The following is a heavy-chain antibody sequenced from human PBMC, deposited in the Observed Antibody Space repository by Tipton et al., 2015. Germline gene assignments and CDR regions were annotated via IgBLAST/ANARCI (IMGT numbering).Heavy chain of an antibody. Sequence: TLSLTCNVFGGSISRSDYYWGWIRQPPGKGLEWIGHMFYSGSAYYNPALNSRVTISVDTSENQFSLRLSSVTAADTAVYYCARLGGVVVGVAATTRFTTPDFWFDSWGQGTLVTVSS. CDR2: MFYSGSA. D-gene: IGHD2-15*01. CDR1: GGSISRSDYY. CDR3: ARLGGVVVGVAATTRFTTPDFWFDS. J-gene: IGHJ5*01. V-gene: IGHV4-39*01.